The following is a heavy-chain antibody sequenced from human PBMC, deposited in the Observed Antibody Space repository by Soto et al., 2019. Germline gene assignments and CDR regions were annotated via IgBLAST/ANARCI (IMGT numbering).Heavy chain of an antibody. V-gene: IGHV4-34*01. D-gene: IGHD5-12*01. CDR3: ARGRGVEMATIIGGLDY. Sequence: QVQLQQWGAGLLKPSETLSLTCAVYGGSFSGYYWSWIRQPPGKGLEWIGEINHSGSTNYNPSLKRRVTISVDTSKNQFSLKLSSVTAADPAVYYCARGRGVEMATIIGGLDYWGQGTLVTVSS. J-gene: IGHJ4*02. CDR1: GGSFSGYY. CDR2: INHSGST.